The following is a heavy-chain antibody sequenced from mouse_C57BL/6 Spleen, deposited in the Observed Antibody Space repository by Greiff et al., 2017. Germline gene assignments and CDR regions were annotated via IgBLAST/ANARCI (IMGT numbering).Heavy chain of an antibody. CDR1: GFTFSSYG. V-gene: IGHV5-6*01. CDR3: ARYYYGSSYVYYVDY. J-gene: IGHJ2*01. D-gene: IGHD1-1*01. Sequence: EVKLMESGGDLVKPGGSLKLSCAASGFTFSSYGMSWVRQTPDKRLEWVATISSGGGYTYYPDSVKGRFTISRDNAKNTLYLQMSSLKSEDTAMYYCARYYYGSSYVYYVDYWGQGTTLTVSS. CDR2: ISSGGGYT.